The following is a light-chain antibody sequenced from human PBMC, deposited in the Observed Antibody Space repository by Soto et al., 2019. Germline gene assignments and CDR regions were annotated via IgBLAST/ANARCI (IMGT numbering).Light chain of an antibody. Sequence: DVVLTQSPLSLHVILGQPASISCTSSQSLVYCDGITHVSWFHQRPGQSPRRLIYKVSNRDSGVPDRFSGSGSVTDFTLKISRVEAEDVGLYYCMQGIHWPPYTFGQGTKLEIK. CDR2: KVS. V-gene: IGKV2-30*01. CDR1: QSLVYCDGITH. CDR3: MQGIHWPPYT. J-gene: IGKJ2*01.